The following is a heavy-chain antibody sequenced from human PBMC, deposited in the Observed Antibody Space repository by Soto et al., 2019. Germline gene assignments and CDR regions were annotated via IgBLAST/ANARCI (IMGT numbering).Heavy chain of an antibody. Sequence: GGSLRLSCAASGFTFSSYGIHWVRQAPGKGLEWVALISYDGSNKYYADSVKGRFTISRDNSKNTLYLQMNSLRAEDTAMYYCAKDAPYYYDSSGYYGPFDYWGQGTLGTVSS. D-gene: IGHD3-22*01. CDR3: AKDAPYYYDSSGYYGPFDY. V-gene: IGHV3-30*18. J-gene: IGHJ4*02. CDR1: GFTFSSYG. CDR2: ISYDGSNK.